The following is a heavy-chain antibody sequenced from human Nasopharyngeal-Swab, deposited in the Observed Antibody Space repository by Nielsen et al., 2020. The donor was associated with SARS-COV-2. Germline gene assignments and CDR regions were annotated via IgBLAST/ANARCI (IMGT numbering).Heavy chain of an antibody. CDR2: TYYRSKWYN. CDR1: GDTVSSNSAA. D-gene: IGHD6-19*01. J-gene: IGHJ4*02. Sequence: LRLSCAISGDTVSSNSAAWNWIRQSPSTGLEWLGRTYYRSKWYNDYAVSVKSRITINPDTTKNQFSPQLNSVTPEDTAVYYCARDQEVAGIPLFDYWGQGTLVTVSS. V-gene: IGHV6-1*01. CDR3: ARDQEVAGIPLFDY.